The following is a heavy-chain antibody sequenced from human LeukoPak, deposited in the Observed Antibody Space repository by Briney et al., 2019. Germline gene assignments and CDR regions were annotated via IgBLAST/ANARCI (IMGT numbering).Heavy chain of an antibody. CDR1: GFTFRSYV. Sequence: GGSLRLSCAASGFTFRSYVMSWVRQSPGKGLQWVPSISASGGSTYYADSVKGRLTISRDNSENTLYLQMNSLRAEDTAIYYCAKEYYDTTGYFYSLDFWGQGTLVTVSS. V-gene: IGHV3-23*01. CDR2: ISASGGST. D-gene: IGHD3-22*01. J-gene: IGHJ4*02. CDR3: AKEYYDTTGYFYSLDF.